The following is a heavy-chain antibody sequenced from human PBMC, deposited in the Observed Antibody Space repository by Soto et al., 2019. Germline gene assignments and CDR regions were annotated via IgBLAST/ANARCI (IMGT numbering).Heavy chain of an antibody. CDR1: GGSISSGGYY. CDR2: IYYSGST. V-gene: IGHV4-31*03. Sequence: QVQLQESGPGLVKPSQTLSLTCTVSGGSISSGGYYWSWIRQHPGKGLEWIGYIYYSGSTYYNPSLKCRVTISVDTSKNQFSLKLSSVTAADTAVYYCARCYCSSTSCYFIGYWGQGTLVTVSS. CDR3: ARCYCSSTSCYFIGY. J-gene: IGHJ4*02. D-gene: IGHD2-2*01.